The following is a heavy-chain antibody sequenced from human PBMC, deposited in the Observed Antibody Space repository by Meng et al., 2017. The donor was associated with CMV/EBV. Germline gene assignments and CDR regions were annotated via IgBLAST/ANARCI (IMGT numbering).Heavy chain of an antibody. CDR2: IIPIFGTA. CDR1: LSSYA. CDR3: AREPKDYYYDSSGYSNWFDP. D-gene: IGHD3-22*01. J-gene: IGHJ5*02. V-gene: IGHV1-69*06. Sequence: LSSYAISWVRQAPGQGLEWMGGIIPIFGTANYAQKFQGRVTITADKSTSTAYMELSSLRSEDTAVYYCAREPKDYYYDSSGYSNWFDPWGQGTLVTVSS.